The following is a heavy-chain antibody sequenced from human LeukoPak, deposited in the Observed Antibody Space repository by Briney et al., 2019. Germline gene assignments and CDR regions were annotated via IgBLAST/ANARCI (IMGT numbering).Heavy chain of an antibody. CDR3: AKQSRFLYSSSWFDY. CDR2: ISSSSSYI. Sequence: GGSLRLSCAASGFTFSSYSMNWVRQAPGKGLEWVSSISSSSSYIYYADSVKGRFTISRDNSKNTLYLQMNSLRAEDTAVYYCAKQSRFLYSSSWFDYWGQGTLVTVSS. CDR1: GFTFSSYS. D-gene: IGHD6-13*01. V-gene: IGHV3-21*04. J-gene: IGHJ4*02.